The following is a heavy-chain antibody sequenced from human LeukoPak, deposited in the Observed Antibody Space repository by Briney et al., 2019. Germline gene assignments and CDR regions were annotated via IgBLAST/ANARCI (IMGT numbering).Heavy chain of an antibody. D-gene: IGHD3-10*01. Sequence: SGGSLRLSCAASGFTFSGSAMHWVRQASGKGLEWVGRIRSKANSYATAYAASVKGRFTISRDDSKNTAYLQMNSLKTEDTAVYYCTAAGGSYGYYFDYWGQGTLVTVSS. CDR3: TAAGGSYGYYFDY. CDR2: IRSKANSYAT. CDR1: GFTFSGSA. J-gene: IGHJ4*02. V-gene: IGHV3-73*01.